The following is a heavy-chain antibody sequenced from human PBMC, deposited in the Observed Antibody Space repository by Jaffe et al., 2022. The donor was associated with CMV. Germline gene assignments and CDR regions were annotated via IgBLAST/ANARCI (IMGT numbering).Heavy chain of an antibody. D-gene: IGHD3-22*01. CDR1: GGSISSSSYY. Sequence: QLQLQESGPGLVKPSETLSLTCTVSGGSISSSSYYWGWIRQPPGKGLEWIGSIYYSGSTYYNPSLKSRVTISVDTSKNQFSLKLSSVTAADTAVYYCARPGGGYYDSSGYYGPVALAFDIWGQGTMVTVSS. V-gene: IGHV4-39*01. J-gene: IGHJ3*02. CDR2: IYYSGST. CDR3: ARPGGGYYDSSGYYGPVALAFDI.